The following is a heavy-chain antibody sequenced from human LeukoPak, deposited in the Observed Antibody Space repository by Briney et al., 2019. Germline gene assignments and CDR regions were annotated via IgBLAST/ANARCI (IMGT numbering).Heavy chain of an antibody. V-gene: IGHV4-39*01. CDR2: IYYSGST. CDR1: GGSISSSSYY. J-gene: IGHJ5*02. D-gene: IGHD6-19*01. CDR3: ARKGYSSGWYNWFDP. Sequence: PSETLSLTCTVSGGSISSSSYYWGWIRQPPGKGLEWIGSIYYSGSTYYNPSLKSRVTISVDTSKNQFSLKLSSVTAADTAVYYCARKGYSSGWYNWFDPWGQGTLVTVSS.